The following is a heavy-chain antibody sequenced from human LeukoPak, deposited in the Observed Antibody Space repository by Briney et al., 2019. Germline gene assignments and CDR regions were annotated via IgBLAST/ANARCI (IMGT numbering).Heavy chain of an antibody. D-gene: IGHD3-22*01. Sequence: GGSLRLSCAASGFTFNAFWMHWVRQAPGRGLVWVSRINSDGSSIAYADSVKGRFTISRDNAKNTLYLQMNSLKAEDAAVYYCARGLVHDTSGYYSDYWGQGTLVTVSS. CDR3: ARGLVHDTSGYYSDY. CDR2: INSDGSSI. CDR1: GFTFNAFW. J-gene: IGHJ4*02. V-gene: IGHV3-74*01.